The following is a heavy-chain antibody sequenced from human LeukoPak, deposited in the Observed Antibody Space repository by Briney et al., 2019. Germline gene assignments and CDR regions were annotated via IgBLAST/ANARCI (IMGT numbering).Heavy chain of an antibody. D-gene: IGHD3-10*01. Sequence: ASVKVSCKASGYTFTNFDINWVRQAPGQGLEWMGWMNPVSGNAGSAQKFQGRVTLTRDTSMSTAYMEVTSLRSDDTAFYYCARAPMGRGALYWGQGTLVTVNS. V-gene: IGHV1-8*01. CDR1: GYTFTNFD. J-gene: IGHJ4*02. CDR2: MNPVSGNA. CDR3: ARAPMGRGALY.